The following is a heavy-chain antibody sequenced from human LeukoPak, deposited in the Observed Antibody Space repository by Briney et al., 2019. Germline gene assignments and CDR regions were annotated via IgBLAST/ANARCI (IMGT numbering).Heavy chain of an antibody. J-gene: IGHJ4*02. V-gene: IGHV3-23*01. Sequence: GGSLRLSCAASGFTFSSYAMSWVRQAPGKGLEWVSAISSSGGSTYYADSVKGRFTISRDDSKNTLYLQMNSLRAEDTAVYYCAKVGDYDILTGYSYYFDYWGQGTLVTVSS. CDR3: AKVGDYDILTGYSYYFDY. CDR1: GFTFSSYA. CDR2: ISSSGGST. D-gene: IGHD3-9*01.